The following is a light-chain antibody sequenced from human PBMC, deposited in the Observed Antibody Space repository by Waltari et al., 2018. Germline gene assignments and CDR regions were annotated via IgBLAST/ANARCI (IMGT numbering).Light chain of an antibody. V-gene: IGKV1-6*01. Sequence: AIKMTPSPFSLSASVGDRVTITCRASQGIRNDLGWYQQKPGKAPKFLIYAASSLQSGVPSRFSGSGSGTDFTLTISSLQPEDFATYYCLQDYSYPYTFGQGTKLEIK. J-gene: IGKJ2*01. CDR2: AAS. CDR1: QGIRND. CDR3: LQDYSYPYT.